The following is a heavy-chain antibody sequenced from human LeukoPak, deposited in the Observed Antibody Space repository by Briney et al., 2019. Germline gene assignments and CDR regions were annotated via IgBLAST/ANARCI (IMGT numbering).Heavy chain of an antibody. CDR3: ARVATRGSGTHFDY. J-gene: IGHJ4*02. CDR2: INPNSGGT. V-gene: IGHV1-2*02. CDR1: GYTFTGYY. Sequence: GASVKVSCKASGYTFTGYYMHWVRQAPGQGLEWMGWINPNSGGTSYAQKFQGRVTMTRDTSISTAYMELSRLRSDDTAVYYCARVATRGSGTHFDYWGQGTLVTVSS. D-gene: IGHD3-10*01.